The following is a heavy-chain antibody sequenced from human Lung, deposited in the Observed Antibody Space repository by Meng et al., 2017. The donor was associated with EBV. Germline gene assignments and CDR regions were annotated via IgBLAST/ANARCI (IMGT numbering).Heavy chain of an antibody. CDR2: IYHNGRT. Sequence: QVQLQESGPGLVKPSGTLSLTCSVSGGSIGSNNWWSWVRQPPGKGLEWIGEIYHNGRTNYNPSLKSRVTMSVDRSKNQLSLKLTSVTAADTAVYYCARLGVATTHVRDWFDPWGQGTLVTVSS. CDR3: ARLGVATTHVRDWFDP. D-gene: IGHD4-17*01. V-gene: IGHV4-4*02. J-gene: IGHJ5*02. CDR1: GGSIGSNNW.